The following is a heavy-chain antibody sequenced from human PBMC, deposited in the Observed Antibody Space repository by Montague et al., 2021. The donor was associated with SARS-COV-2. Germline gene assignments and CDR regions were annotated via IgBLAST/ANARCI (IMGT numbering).Heavy chain of an antibody. V-gene: IGHV3-21*01. D-gene: IGHD2-15*01. J-gene: IGHJ6*02. CDR1: GFTFSSFS. CDR3: ARFETSKFYSSGVDV. CDR2: ISSESTYI. Sequence: SLRLSCAASGFTFSSFSMNWVRQAPGKRLEWVASISSESTYILYAESVRGRFTASRDNAQNLLFLQMNSLRAEDTALYYCARFETSKFYSSGVDVWCQGTTVTVSS.